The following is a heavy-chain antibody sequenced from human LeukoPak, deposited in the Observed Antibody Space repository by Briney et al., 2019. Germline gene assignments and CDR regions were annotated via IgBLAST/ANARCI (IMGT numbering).Heavy chain of an antibody. V-gene: IGHV3-74*01. J-gene: IGHJ5*02. D-gene: IGHD2-2*01. CDR1: GFTFSSYW. Sequence: GGSLRLSCAASGFTFSSYWMHWVRQAPGKGLVWVSRINSDGSSTSYADSVKGRFTISRDNAKNTLYLQMNSLRAEDTAVYYCARGPAAIGWFDPWGQGTLVTVSS. CDR2: INSDGSST. CDR3: ARGPAAIGWFDP.